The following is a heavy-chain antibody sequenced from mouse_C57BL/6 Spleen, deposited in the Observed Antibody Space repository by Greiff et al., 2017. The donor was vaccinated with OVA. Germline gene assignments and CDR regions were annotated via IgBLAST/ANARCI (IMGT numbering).Heavy chain of an antibody. J-gene: IGHJ3*01. CDR2: FHPYNDDT. CDR1: GFTFTTYP. Sequence: VQLKESGAELVKSGGSLKMSCKASGFTFTTYPIEWMKQNHGKSLSWIGTFHPYNDDTKYKEKLKCNATVTVEKSSSTVYLELRRLTSDDSAVYYCAKGGYAYWGQGTLVTVSA. CDR3: AKGGYAY. V-gene: IGHV1-47*01.